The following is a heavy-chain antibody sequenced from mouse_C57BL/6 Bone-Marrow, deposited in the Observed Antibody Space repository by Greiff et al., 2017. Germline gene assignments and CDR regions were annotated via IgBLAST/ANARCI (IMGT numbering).Heavy chain of an antibody. D-gene: IGHD1-1*01. CDR3: ARSYYYGSSYRYFDV. CDR1: GYTFTSYW. CDR2: IHPNSGST. Sequence: VQLQQSGAELVKPGASVKLSCKASGYTFTSYWMHWVKQRPGQGLAWIGMIHPNSGSTNYNEKFKSKATLTVDKSSSTAYMQLSSLTSEDSAVYYGARSYYYGSSYRYFDVWGTGTTVTVSS. J-gene: IGHJ1*03. V-gene: IGHV1-64*01.